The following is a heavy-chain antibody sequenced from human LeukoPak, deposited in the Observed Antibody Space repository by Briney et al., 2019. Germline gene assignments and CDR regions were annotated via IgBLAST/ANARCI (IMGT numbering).Heavy chain of an antibody. V-gene: IGHV4-59*12. CDR1: GGSISSYY. CDR3: AGGRRGYSYGYVDY. CDR2: IYYSGST. D-gene: IGHD5-18*01. Sequence: SETLSLTCTVSGGSISSYYWSWIRQPPGKGLEWIGYIYYSGSTNYNPSLKSRVTISVDTSKNQFSLNLSSVTAADTAVYYCAGGRRGYSYGYVDYWGQGTLVTVSS. J-gene: IGHJ4*02.